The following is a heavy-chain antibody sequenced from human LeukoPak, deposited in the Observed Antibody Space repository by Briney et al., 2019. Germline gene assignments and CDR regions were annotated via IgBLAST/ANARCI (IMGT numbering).Heavy chain of an antibody. D-gene: IGHD3-22*01. CDR1: GASISSGSHY. Sequence: PSETLSLTCVVSGASISSGSHYWNWIRQSPGRGLEWIGHIYYRGTTNYTPSLKSRVTISVDTSMNQFSLRLTSVTAADTAVYYCARSPLAFYDSSGYPRVWFDPWGQGTLVTVSS. CDR3: ARSPLAFYDSSGYPRVWFDP. CDR2: IYYRGTT. J-gene: IGHJ5*02. V-gene: IGHV4-61*01.